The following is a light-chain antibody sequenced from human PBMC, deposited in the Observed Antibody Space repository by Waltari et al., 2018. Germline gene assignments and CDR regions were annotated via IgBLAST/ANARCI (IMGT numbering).Light chain of an antibody. CDR2: KAS. CDR3: QQYDNYPWT. CDR1: QSISSW. Sequence: DIQMTQSPSTLSASVGDRVTITCRASQSISSWLVWYQQKPGKAPYLLIYKASRLQSGVTSRFSGSGSGTEFTLTINSLQPDDFATYYCQQYDNYPWTFGQGTKVEIK. V-gene: IGKV1-5*03. J-gene: IGKJ1*01.